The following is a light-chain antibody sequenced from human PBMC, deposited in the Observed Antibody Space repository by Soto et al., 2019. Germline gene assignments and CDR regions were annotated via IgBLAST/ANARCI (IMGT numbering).Light chain of an antibody. Sequence: EIVMTQSPGTLSLSPGERATLSCRASQSVSSGYLAWYQQKPGQAPRLLIYGASSRATGIPDRFSGSGSGTDFTLTISRLEPEDFAVYYCQQYGSSPWVTSGGGTKVEIK. J-gene: IGKJ4*01. CDR2: GAS. CDR1: QSVSSGY. V-gene: IGKV3-20*01. CDR3: QQYGSSPWVT.